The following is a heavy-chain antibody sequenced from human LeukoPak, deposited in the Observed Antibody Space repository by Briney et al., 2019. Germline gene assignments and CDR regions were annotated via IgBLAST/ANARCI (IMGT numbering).Heavy chain of an antibody. D-gene: IGHD4-17*01. CDR2: IYYTGST. J-gene: IGHJ5*02. V-gene: IGHV4-59*01. CDR3: ARGATSVTTWFDP. Sequence: SSETLSLTCTVSGGSISGYYWNWIRQPPGKGLEWIGYIYYTGSTNYNSSLKSRVTISVDTSKNQFSLKLSSVTTADTAIYYCARGATSVTTWFDPWGQGTLVTVSS. CDR1: GGSISGYY.